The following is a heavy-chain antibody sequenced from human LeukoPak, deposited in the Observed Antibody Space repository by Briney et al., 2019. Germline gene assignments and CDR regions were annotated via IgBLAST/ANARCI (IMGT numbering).Heavy chain of an antibody. CDR1: GGSISSGGYS. J-gene: IGHJ4*02. CDR2: IYHSGST. Sequence: SETLSLTCAVSGGSISSGGYSWSWIRQPPGKGLEWIGYIYHSGSTYYNPSLKSRVTISVDRSKNQFSLKLSSVTAADTAVYYCARLGSSGYVLDYWGQGTLVTVSS. V-gene: IGHV4-30-2*01. CDR3: ARLGSSGYVLDY. D-gene: IGHD3-22*01.